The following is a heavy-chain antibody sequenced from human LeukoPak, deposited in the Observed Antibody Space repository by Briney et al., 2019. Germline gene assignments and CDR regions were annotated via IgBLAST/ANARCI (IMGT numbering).Heavy chain of an antibody. Sequence: GGSLRLSCAASGFTFSSYGMHWVRQAPGKGLEWVTLIRYDGSNKYYADSVKGRFTISRDNSKNRLYLQMNSLRAEDTAVYYCARSPQLDYWGQGTLVTVSS. CDR1: GFTFSSYG. J-gene: IGHJ4*02. CDR3: ARSPQLDY. CDR2: IRYDGSNK. V-gene: IGHV3-33*01.